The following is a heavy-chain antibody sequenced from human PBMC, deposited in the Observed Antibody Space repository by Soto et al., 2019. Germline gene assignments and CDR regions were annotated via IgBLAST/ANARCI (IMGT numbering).Heavy chain of an antibody. CDR3: ARSLGWYAIDY. J-gene: IGHJ4*02. V-gene: IGHV4-4*02. Sequence: QVLLQESGPALVQPSGTLSLSCVVSGVSIGSNYYWGWVRQPPGKGLEWLGDMSHIGSVNYNPSLKSRVTISMDKSQNQFSLKLNSVTAADTAVYSCARSLGWYAIDYWGQGTLVIVSS. D-gene: IGHD6-19*01. CDR2: MSHIGSV. CDR1: GVSIGSNYY.